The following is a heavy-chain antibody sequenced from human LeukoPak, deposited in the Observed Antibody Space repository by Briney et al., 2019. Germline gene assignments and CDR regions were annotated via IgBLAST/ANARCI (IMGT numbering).Heavy chain of an antibody. Sequence: GGSLRLSRSASGFTFSRCGMHWVRQAPEKGLEYVSAISSNGGSTHYADSVKGRFTISRDNSKNTLYLQMSSLRAEDTAVYYCVKGLGITKEEFDYWGQGTLVTVSS. CDR1: GFTFSRCG. CDR3: VKGLGITKEEFDY. D-gene: IGHD3-3*01. J-gene: IGHJ4*02. V-gene: IGHV3-64D*06. CDR2: ISSNGGST.